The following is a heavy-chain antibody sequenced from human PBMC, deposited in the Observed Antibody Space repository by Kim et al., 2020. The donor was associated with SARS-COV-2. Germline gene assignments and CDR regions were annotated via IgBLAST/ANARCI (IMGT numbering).Heavy chain of an antibody. D-gene: IGHD3-10*02. V-gene: IGHV3-7*01. J-gene: IGHJ4*02. Sequence: KYYVGPVKVRFTMSRDNAKNSLYLQMSSLRSEDTAIYYCATLDTAHVPGGSWGQGTLVSVSS. CDR3: ATLDTAHVPGGS. CDR2: K.